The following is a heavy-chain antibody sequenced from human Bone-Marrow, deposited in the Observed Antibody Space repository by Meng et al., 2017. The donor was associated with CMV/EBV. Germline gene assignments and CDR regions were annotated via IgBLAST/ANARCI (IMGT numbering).Heavy chain of an antibody. Sequence: GESLKISCAASGFTFSSYAMHWVRQAPGKGLEWVAVISYDGSNKYYADSVKGRFTISRDNSKNTLYLQMNSLRAEDTAVYYCARFRSAGYSYGYGRYFDYWGQGPLVTVYS. J-gene: IGHJ4*02. V-gene: IGHV3-30*04. CDR3: ARFRSAGYSYGYGRYFDY. CDR1: GFTFSSYA. D-gene: IGHD5-18*01. CDR2: ISYDGSNK.